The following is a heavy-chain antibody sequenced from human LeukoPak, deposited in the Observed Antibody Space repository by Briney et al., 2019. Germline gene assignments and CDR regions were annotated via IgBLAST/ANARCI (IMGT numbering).Heavy chain of an antibody. CDR3: ALAVPWSDAFDI. CDR2: IFPGDSDT. Sequence: GESLKISCKGSGYNFTKFWLGWVRQMPGKGLEWMGIIFPGDSDTRYSPSFQGQVTISADKSISTAYLQWSSLKASDTAMYYCALAVPWSDAFDIWGQGTMVTVSS. CDR1: GYNFTKFW. D-gene: IGHD2-8*02. J-gene: IGHJ3*02. V-gene: IGHV5-51*01.